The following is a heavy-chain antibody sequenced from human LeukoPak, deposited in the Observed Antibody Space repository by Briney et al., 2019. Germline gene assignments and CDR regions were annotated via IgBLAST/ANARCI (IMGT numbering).Heavy chain of an antibody. V-gene: IGHV4-59*02. CDR3: TKGYYEPFDS. CDR1: GAPVTSYY. Sequence: SSETLSLTCSVSGAPVTSYYWDWIRQAPGKGLEWIGCISDTGTTYYNPSLKGRLTISLDTAKNQFSLKVRSVTAPDSAIYYCTKGYYEPFDSWGQGILVTVSS. CDR2: ISDTGTT. J-gene: IGHJ4*02. D-gene: IGHD3-22*01.